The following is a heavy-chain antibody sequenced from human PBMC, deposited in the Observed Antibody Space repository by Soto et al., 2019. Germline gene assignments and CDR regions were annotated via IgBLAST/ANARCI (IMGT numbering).Heavy chain of an antibody. V-gene: IGHV4-30-2*01. D-gene: IGHD4-17*01. J-gene: IGHJ4*02. CDR3: AREDYGDYGGYFDY. CDR2: TYHSGNP. Sequence: QLQLQESGSGLVKPSQTLSLTCTVSGGSIRTGGYSWSWIRQPPGKGLEWIGNTYHSGNPYYNPSPKSRATISVDGPKNQFSLKVSSGTAAATAVYYCAREDYGDYGGYFDYWGQGSLVTVSS. CDR1: GGSIRTGGYS.